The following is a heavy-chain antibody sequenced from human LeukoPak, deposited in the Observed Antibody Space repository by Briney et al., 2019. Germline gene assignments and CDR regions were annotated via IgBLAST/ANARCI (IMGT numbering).Heavy chain of an antibody. CDR3: ARDHNYAFDN. Sequence: PGGSLRLSCTASGFPFIEYSMNWVPQAPGKGLEWISYIGIDSGNTKYADSVRGRFTISADKAKNSLYLQMNSLRVEDTAVYYCARDHNYAFDNWGQGTLVSVAS. D-gene: IGHD1-1*01. CDR2: IGIDSGNT. CDR1: GFPFIEYS. J-gene: IGHJ4*02. V-gene: IGHV3-48*01.